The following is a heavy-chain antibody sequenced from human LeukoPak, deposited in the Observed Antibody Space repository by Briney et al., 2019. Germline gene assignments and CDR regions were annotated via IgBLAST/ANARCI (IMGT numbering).Heavy chain of an antibody. CDR3: ARRASDGYNYHYYGMDV. Sequence: PSETLSLTCTVSGGSISSYYWSWIRQPPGKGLEWIGYIYTSGSTNYNPSLKSRVTISVDTSKNQFSLKLSSVTAADTAVYYCARRASDGYNYHYYGMDVWGQGTTVTVSS. CDR2: IYTSGST. CDR1: GGSISSYY. J-gene: IGHJ6*02. V-gene: IGHV4-4*09. D-gene: IGHD5-24*01.